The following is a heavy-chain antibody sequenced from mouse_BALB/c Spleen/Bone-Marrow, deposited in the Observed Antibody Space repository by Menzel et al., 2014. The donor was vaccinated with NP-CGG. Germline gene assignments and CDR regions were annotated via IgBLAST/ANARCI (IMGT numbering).Heavy chain of an antibody. CDR1: GFNIKDTY. CDR2: IDPANGNT. Sequence: DVQLQESGAELVKPGASVKLSCTASGFNIKDTYMHWVKQRPEQGLEWIGRIDPANGNTKYDPKFQGKATITADTSSNAAYLQLSSLSSEDTAVYYCARVRLLRIRGLECWGQGTTLPVSS. D-gene: IGHD1-1*01. V-gene: IGHV14-3*02. J-gene: IGHJ2*01. CDR3: ARVRLLRIRGLEC.